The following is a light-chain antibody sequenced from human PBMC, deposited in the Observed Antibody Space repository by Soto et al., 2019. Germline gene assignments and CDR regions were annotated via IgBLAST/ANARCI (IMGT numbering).Light chain of an antibody. CDR2: GAS. V-gene: IGKV3-20*01. Sequence: EIVLTQSPGTLSLSPGERATLSCRASQSVSSSYLAWYQQKPGQAPRLLIYGASSRATGIPDRFSGSGSGTDFTLTISRLEPEDFAVYYCQQYVSSPPRTFGGGTKVDIK. J-gene: IGKJ4*01. CDR3: QQYVSSPPRT. CDR1: QSVSSSY.